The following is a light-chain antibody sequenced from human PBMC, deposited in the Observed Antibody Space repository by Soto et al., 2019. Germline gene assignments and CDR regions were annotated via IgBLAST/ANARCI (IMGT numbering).Light chain of an antibody. CDR3: SSYTSGGNYV. V-gene: IGLV2-14*01. J-gene: IGLJ1*01. Sequence: QSALTQPPSVSGSPGQSVAISCTGTSSNVAAYNFVSWYQQHPGKAPKLMVFDVSNRPSGVSNRFSGSKSGNTASLTISGLQAEDEADYYCSSYTSGGNYVFGTGTKVTVL. CDR2: DVS. CDR1: SSNVAAYNF.